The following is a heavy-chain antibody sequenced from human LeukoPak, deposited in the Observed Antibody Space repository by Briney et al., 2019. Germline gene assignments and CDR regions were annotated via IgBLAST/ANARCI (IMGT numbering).Heavy chain of an antibody. CDR1: GGTFSSYA. CDR2: IIPIFGTA. CDR3: ARGSASSGWFGGGY. D-gene: IGHD6-19*01. V-gene: IGHV1-69*05. Sequence: GSSVKVSCTASGGTFSSYAISWVRQAPGQGLEWMGGIIPIFGTANYAQKFQGRVTMTRDTSTSTVYMELSSLRSEDTAVYYCARGSASSGWFGGGYWGQGTLVTVSS. J-gene: IGHJ4*02.